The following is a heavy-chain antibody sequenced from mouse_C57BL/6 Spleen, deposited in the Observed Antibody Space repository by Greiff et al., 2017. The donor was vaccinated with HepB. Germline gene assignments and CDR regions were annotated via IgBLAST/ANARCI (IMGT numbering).Heavy chain of an antibody. V-gene: IGHV1-81*01. CDR2: IYPRSGNT. J-gene: IGHJ2*01. D-gene: IGHD2-3*01. CDR1: GYTFTSYG. CDR3: AREDGYRYYFDY. Sequence: VQLVESGAELARPGASVKLSCKASGYTFTSYGISWVKQRTGQGLEWIGEIYPRSGNTYYNEKFKGKATLTADKSSSTAYMELRSLTSEDSAVYFCAREDGYRYYFDYWGQGTTLTVSS.